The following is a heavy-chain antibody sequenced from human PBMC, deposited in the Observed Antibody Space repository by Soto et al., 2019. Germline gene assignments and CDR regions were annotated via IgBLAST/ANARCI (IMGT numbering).Heavy chain of an antibody. J-gene: IGHJ2*01. CDR1: GFTFSDYY. CDR3: ARQGTALGVGMDWYLDL. CDR2: ISSSGSII. Sequence: GGSLRLSCAASGFTFSDYYMSWVRQAPGKGVEWLAYISSSGSIIKFADSVKGRFTISRDNAKRSLFLQMNSLRAEDTAVYYCARQGTALGVGMDWYLDLWGRGTLVTVSS. V-gene: IGHV3-11*01. D-gene: IGHD3-3*01.